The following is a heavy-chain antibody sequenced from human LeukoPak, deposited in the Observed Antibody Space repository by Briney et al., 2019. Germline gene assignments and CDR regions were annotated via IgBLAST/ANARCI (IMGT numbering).Heavy chain of an antibody. CDR2: INPNSGGT. V-gene: IGHV1-2*02. J-gene: IGHJ4*02. D-gene: IGHD2-15*01. Sequence: ASVKVSCKASGYTFTAYYMHWVRQAPEQGLEWMGWINPNSGGTNYAQKFQGRVTMTRDTSISTVYVELSRLRFDDTAVYYCASLGYCSGGSCYPDDYWGQGTLVTVSS. CDR1: GYTFTAYY. CDR3: ASLGYCSGGSCYPDDY.